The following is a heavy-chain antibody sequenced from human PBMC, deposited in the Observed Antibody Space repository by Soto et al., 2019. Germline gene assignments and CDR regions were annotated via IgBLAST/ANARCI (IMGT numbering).Heavy chain of an antibody. J-gene: IGHJ6*03. Sequence: TSETLSLTCTVSGGSISSYYWSWIRQPPGKGLEWIGYIYYSGSTNYNPSLKSRVTISVDTSKNQFSLKLSSVTAADTAVYYCARVRGYDLDYYYYYMDVWGKGTTVTVSS. CDR3: ARVRGYDLDYYYYYMDV. V-gene: IGHV4-59*01. D-gene: IGHD5-12*01. CDR1: GGSISSYY. CDR2: IYYSGST.